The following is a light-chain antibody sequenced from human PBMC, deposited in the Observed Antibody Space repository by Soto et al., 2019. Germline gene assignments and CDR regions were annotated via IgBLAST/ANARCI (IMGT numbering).Light chain of an antibody. J-gene: IGKJ5*01. CDR1: QDISSA. CDR2: AAA. Sequence: AIQLTPSPSSLSASVGDRVTITCRASQDISSAVAWYQQKPGKPPNLLIYAAATLKSGVPSRFSGSGSGTYFTLAISSLQPEDVATYYCQQFNSYVSTFGQGTRLEIK. CDR3: QQFNSYVST. V-gene: IGKV1-13*02.